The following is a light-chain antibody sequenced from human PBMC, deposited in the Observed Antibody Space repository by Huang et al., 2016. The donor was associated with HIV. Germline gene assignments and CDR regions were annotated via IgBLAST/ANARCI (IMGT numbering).Light chain of an antibody. CDR1: QDISNY. CDR2: DAT. Sequence: DIQMTQSPSSLSASIGARVTITCPESQDISNYLNWYQQKPGKAPKLLLYDATNTEAGVPSRFSGSGSGTDFTLTISRLHPEDFATYYCQQFDNVPYSFGQGTRLEIK. J-gene: IGKJ2*03. V-gene: IGKV1-33*01. CDR3: QQFDNVPYS.